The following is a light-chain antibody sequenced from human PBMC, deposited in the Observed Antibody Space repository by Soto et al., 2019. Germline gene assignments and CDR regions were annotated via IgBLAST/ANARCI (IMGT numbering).Light chain of an antibody. Sequence: EIVLTQSPATLSLSPGERATLSCRASQSVSRYLAWYQQKPGQAPMLLIYDASNRAAGIPARFSGSGSGTDFTLTISSLDPDDFSVYYCQQRSNWPLTFGGGTKVEI. V-gene: IGKV3-11*01. J-gene: IGKJ4*01. CDR1: QSVSRY. CDR3: QQRSNWPLT. CDR2: DAS.